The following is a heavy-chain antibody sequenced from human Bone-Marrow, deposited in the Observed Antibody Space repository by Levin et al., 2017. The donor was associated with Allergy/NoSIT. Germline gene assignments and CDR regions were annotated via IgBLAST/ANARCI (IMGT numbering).Heavy chain of an antibody. D-gene: IGHD6-6*01. CDR1: GYTFTSYA. CDR2: INTNTGNP. Sequence: ASVKVSCKASGYTFTSYAMNWVRQAPGQGLEWMGWINTNTGNPTYAQGFTGRFVFSLDTSVSTAYLQISSLKAEDTAVYYCATFTARPGYYYYYMDVWGKGTTVTVSS. V-gene: IGHV7-4-1*02. CDR3: ATFTARPGYYYYYMDV. J-gene: IGHJ6*03.